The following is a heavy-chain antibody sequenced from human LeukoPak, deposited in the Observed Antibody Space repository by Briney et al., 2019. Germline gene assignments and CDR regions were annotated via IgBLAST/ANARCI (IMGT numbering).Heavy chain of an antibody. V-gene: IGHV3-23*01. D-gene: IGHD4-17*01. Sequence: GGSLRLSCAASGFTFSSYAMSWVRQAPGKGLEWVSAISGSGGSTYYADSVKGRFTISRDNSKNTLYLQMNSLRAEDTAVYYCAKDAYADYGVYYYGMDVWGKGTTVTVSS. CDR1: GFTFSSYA. CDR3: AKDAYADYGVYYYGMDV. CDR2: ISGSGGST. J-gene: IGHJ6*04.